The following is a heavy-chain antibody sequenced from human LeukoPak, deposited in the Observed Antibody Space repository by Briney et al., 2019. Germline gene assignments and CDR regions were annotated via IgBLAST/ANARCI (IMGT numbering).Heavy chain of an antibody. CDR1: EFTFSSYN. J-gene: IGHJ6*03. CDR3: ARDRIEQQRTLGRSSDYYYYYYMDV. CDR2: ISSNSSTI. V-gene: IGHV3-48*01. Sequence: GGTLRLSCAASEFTFSSYNMNWVRQAPGQGLELVSYISSNSSTIYHEDSVMGRFTISRDNAKNSLYLQMNSLRAEDTAVYYCARDRIEQQRTLGRSSDYYYYYYMDVWGKGTTVTVAS. D-gene: IGHD6-13*01.